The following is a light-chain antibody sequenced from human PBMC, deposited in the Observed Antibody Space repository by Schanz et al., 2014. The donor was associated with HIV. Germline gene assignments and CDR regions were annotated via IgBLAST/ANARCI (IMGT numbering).Light chain of an antibody. Sequence: EIVLTQSPGTLSLSPGERATLSCRASQIIGTNLAWYQQRPGQAPSLLIYGASSRATGIPDRFSGSGSGTDFTLTISRLEPEDFAVYYCQQYGRTLTFGGGTKVEIK. J-gene: IGKJ4*01. CDR2: GAS. CDR1: QIIGTN. CDR3: QQYGRTLT. V-gene: IGKV3-20*01.